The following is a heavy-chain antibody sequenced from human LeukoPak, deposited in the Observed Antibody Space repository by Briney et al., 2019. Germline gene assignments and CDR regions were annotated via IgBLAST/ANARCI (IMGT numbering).Heavy chain of an antibody. CDR2: IYYSGRT. CDR1: GGSISSGDYY. Sequence: SQTLSLTCTVSGGSISSGDYYWSWIRQPPGKGLEWIGYIYYSGRTYYNPSLKSRVITSLDTSKNQFSLKLSSVTAADTAVYYCARDGGYFGAFDIWGQGTMVTVSS. J-gene: IGHJ3*02. V-gene: IGHV4-30-4*01. CDR3: ARDGGYFGAFDI. D-gene: IGHD3-10*01.